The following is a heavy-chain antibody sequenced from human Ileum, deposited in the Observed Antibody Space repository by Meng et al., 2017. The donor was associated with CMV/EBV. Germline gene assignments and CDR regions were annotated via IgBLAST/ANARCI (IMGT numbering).Heavy chain of an antibody. J-gene: IGHJ5*02. V-gene: IGHV1-18*01. CDR1: YTFANYA. Sequence: YTFANYAISWVRQAPGQGLEWMGWSNANNGYTNYAQKLQGRVTVTIDTSTSTAYMELRTLRSDDTAVYYCARAEILWFGELTNWLDPWGQGTLVTVSS. CDR2: SNANNGYT. CDR3: ARAEILWFGELTNWLDP. D-gene: IGHD3-10*01.